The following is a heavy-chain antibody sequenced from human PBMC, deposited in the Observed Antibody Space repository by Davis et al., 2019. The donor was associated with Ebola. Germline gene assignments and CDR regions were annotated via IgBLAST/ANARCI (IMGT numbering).Heavy chain of an antibody. CDR2: IKKDGNEK. J-gene: IGHJ5*02. CDR3: ARVVVAAATRWFDP. V-gene: IGHV3-7*03. D-gene: IGHD2-15*01. CDR1: GFSFSGYW. Sequence: GESLKISCEVSGFSFSGYWMSWVRQAPGKGLEWVASIKKDGNEKYYVDSVKGRFTISRDNDKNSLYLQMNSLRAEDTAVYYCARVVVAAATRWFDPWGQGTLVTVSS.